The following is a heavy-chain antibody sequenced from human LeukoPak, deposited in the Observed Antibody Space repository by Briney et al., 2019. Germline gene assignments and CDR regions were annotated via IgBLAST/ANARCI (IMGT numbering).Heavy chain of an antibody. CDR2: LHYNGNS. V-gene: IGHV4-39*01. J-gene: IGHJ5*02. CDR3: AKHNIALANPSYNWFDP. CDR1: GGSIRSSTYH. D-gene: IGHD3-10*01. Sequence: SETLSLTCTGSGGSIRSSTYHWGWIRQPPGKGLEWIASLHYNGNSYYNPSLKSRVTISIDTSKNQFYLNLTSVTAADTAVYYCAKHNIALANPSYNWFDPWGQGTPVTASS.